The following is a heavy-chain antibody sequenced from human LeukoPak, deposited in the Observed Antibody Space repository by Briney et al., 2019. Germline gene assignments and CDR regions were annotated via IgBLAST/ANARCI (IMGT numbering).Heavy chain of an antibody. CDR3: AKDYSFDY. Sequence: GSLRLLCAASGFPFSSYGMHWVRQAPGQGLEWVAVISYDGSNKYYADSVKGRFTISRDNSKNTLYLQMNSLRAEDTAVYYCAKDYSFDYWGQGTLVTVSS. J-gene: IGHJ4*02. D-gene: IGHD2-15*01. CDR2: ISYDGSNK. CDR1: GFPFSSYG. V-gene: IGHV3-30*18.